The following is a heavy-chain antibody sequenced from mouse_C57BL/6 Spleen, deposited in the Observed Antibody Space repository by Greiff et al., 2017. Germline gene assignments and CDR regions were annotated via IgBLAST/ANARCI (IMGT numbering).Heavy chain of an antibody. Sequence: EVKVVESGGGLVQPGGSLSLSCAASGFTFTDYYMSWVRQPPGKALEWLGFIRNKANGYTTEYSASVKGRFTISRDNSQSILYLQMNALRAEDSATYYCARDYDGYYGAFAYWGQGTLVTVSA. D-gene: IGHD2-3*01. V-gene: IGHV7-3*01. CDR3: ARDYDGYYGAFAY. CDR2: IRNKANGYTT. J-gene: IGHJ3*01. CDR1: GFTFTDYY.